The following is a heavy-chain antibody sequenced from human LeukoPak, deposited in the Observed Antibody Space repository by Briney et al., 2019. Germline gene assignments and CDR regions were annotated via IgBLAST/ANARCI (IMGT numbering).Heavy chain of an antibody. CDR3: VRDSTGWKPLDY. CDR2: INQDGSEI. Sequence: GSLRLSCAASGFTFSNYWMTWVRQAPGKGLEWMANINQDGSEIKYVDSVKGRFTISRDSAKTSLYLQMNSLRTEDMAVYYCVRDSTGWKPLDYWGQGILVTVSS. V-gene: IGHV3-7*01. CDR1: GFTFSNYW. D-gene: IGHD2-8*02. J-gene: IGHJ4*02.